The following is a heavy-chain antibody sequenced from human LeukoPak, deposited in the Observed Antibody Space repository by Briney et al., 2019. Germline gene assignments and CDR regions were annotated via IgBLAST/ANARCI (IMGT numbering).Heavy chain of an antibody. D-gene: IGHD5/OR15-5a*01. J-gene: IGHJ3*02. V-gene: IGHV3-23*01. CDR1: GFTFSSYA. CDR3: AKGGSVTAPDDAFAI. CDR2: ISGNGGGT. Sequence: PGGSLRLSCAASGFTFSSYAMIWVRQAPGKGLDWASVISGNGGGTYFADSVKGRFTISRDNSKTTLYLQMNSLRAEDTAIYYCAKGGSVTAPDDAFAIWGQGTMVTVSS.